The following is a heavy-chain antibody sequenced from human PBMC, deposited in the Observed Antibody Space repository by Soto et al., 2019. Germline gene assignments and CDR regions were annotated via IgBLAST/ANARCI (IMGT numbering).Heavy chain of an antibody. CDR3: ARGRQRPSAAYKGHGYYGMDV. J-gene: IGHJ6*02. D-gene: IGHD2-2*01. Sequence: ETLSLTCAVYGGSFNDYYWSWIRRPPGKGLEWVDEITHIGDFGSTASLDSRAYMSVDTTKNQFSLKLSSETTEDTALYYCARGRQRPSAAYKGHGYYGMDVWGQGTMVTV. CDR2: ITHIGDF. CDR1: GGSFNDYY. V-gene: IGHV4-34*01.